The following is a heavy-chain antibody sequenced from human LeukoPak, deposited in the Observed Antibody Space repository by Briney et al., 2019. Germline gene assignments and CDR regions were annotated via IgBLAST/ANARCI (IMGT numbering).Heavy chain of an antibody. V-gene: IGHV3-23*01. Sequence: GGSLRLSCAASGFTFSSYSMNWVRQAPGKGLEWVSAISGSGGSTYYADSVKGRFTISRDNSKNTLYLQMNSLRAEDTAVYYCAKWGYCSSTSCNSWGILLNWFDPWGQGTLVTVSS. CDR1: GFTFSSYS. CDR2: ISGSGGST. CDR3: AKWGYCSSTSCNSWGILLNWFDP. D-gene: IGHD2-2*01. J-gene: IGHJ5*02.